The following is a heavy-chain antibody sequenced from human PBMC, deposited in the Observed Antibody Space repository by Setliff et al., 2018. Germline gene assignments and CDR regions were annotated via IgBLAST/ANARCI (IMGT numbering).Heavy chain of an antibody. D-gene: IGHD5-18*01. J-gene: IGHJ4*02. CDR2: IYSKGSM. V-gene: IGHV4-61*09. Sequence: PSETLSLTCTVTGGSINSGPYYWTWIRQSAGKGLEWRGQIYSKGSMNYNPSLKSRVTISADASKSQFFLRLTSVTAADTAIYYCARGDSSGNNYPVLDYWGQGTLVTVSS. CDR1: GGSINSGPYY. CDR3: ARGDSSGNNYPVLDY.